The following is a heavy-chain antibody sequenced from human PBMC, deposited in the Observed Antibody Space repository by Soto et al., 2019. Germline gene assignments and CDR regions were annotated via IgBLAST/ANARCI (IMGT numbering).Heavy chain of an antibody. Sequence: QVQLVQSGAEVKEPGASVKVSCKASGYTFTSYAMHWVRQAPGQRLEWMGWINAGNGDTKYSQKFQDRVTITSDTSASTAYMELRSLRSEDTAVYYCASRPGIAVAGLDYWGQGTLVTVSS. CDR2: INAGNGDT. CDR3: ASRPGIAVAGLDY. D-gene: IGHD6-19*01. J-gene: IGHJ4*02. V-gene: IGHV1-3*01. CDR1: GYTFTSYA.